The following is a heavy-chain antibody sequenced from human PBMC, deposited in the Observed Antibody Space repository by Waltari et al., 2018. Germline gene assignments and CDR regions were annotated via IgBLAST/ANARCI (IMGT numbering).Heavy chain of an antibody. J-gene: IGHJ3*02. Sequence: EVQLVESGGGLVQPGGSLRLSCAASGFTVSSNYMSWVRQAPGKGLEWVSGIYSGGSTYYADSVKGRFTISRDNSKNTLYLQMNSLRAEDTAVYYCARDPPYYDSSRNAFDIWGQGTMVTVSS. V-gene: IGHV3-66*02. CDR1: GFTVSSNY. D-gene: IGHD3-22*01. CDR3: ARDPPYYDSSRNAFDI. CDR2: IYSGGST.